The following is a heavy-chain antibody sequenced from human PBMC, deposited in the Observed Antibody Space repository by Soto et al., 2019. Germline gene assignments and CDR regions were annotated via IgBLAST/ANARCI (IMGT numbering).Heavy chain of an antibody. CDR1: GFTFSSYG. D-gene: IGHD3-10*01. Sequence: GGSLRLSCAASGFTFSSYGMHWVRQAPGKGLEWVAVISYDGSNKYYADSVKGRFTISRDNSKNTLYLQMNSLRAEDTAVYYCAKGWWFGELLTIADSPEDGMDVWGQGTTVTVSS. CDR2: ISYDGSNK. CDR3: AKGWWFGELLTIADSPEDGMDV. J-gene: IGHJ6*02. V-gene: IGHV3-30*18.